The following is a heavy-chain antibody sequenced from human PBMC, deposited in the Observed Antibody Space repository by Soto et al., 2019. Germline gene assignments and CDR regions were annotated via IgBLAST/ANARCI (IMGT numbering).Heavy chain of an antibody. CDR3: ARTGEALDYYDSSGSTGYFDY. CDR2: IYYSGST. Sequence: SETLSLTCTVSGGSISSGGYHWSWIRQHPGKGLEWIGYIYYSGSTYYNPSLKSRVTISVDTSKNQFSLKLSSVTAADTAVYYCARTGEALDYYDSSGSTGYFDYWGQGTLVTVS. D-gene: IGHD3-22*01. V-gene: IGHV4-31*03. CDR1: GGSISSGGYH. J-gene: IGHJ4*02.